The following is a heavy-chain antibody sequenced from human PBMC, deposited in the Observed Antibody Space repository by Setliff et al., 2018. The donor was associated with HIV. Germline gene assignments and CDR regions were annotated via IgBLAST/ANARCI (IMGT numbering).Heavy chain of an antibody. J-gene: IGHJ6*03. V-gene: IGHV6-1*01. CDR3: VRGGDWDDNYYMDV. CDR1: GDSVPSKSAA. D-gene: IGHD1-1*01. CDR2: TYYRSKWNS. Sequence: PSQTLSLTCAISGDSVPSKSAAWNWLRQSPSRGLEWLGRTYYRSKWNSDYAPSVKSRVTINPDTSKNKFSLQLNSVTPEDTAVYYCVRGGDWDDNYYMDVWGKGTTVTVTS.